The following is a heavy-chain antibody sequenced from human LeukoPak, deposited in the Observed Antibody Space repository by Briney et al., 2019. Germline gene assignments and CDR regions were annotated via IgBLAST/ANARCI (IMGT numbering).Heavy chain of an antibody. CDR1: GFTFSSYA. J-gene: IGHJ5*02. D-gene: IGHD1-26*01. CDR2: ISYDGSNK. Sequence: PGRSLRLSCAASGFTFSSYAMHWVRQAPGKGLEWVAVISYDGSNKYYADSVKGRFTISRDNSKNALYLQMNSLRAEDTAVYYCAREWELPWSRFDPWGQGTLVTVSS. V-gene: IGHV3-30-3*01. CDR3: AREWELPWSRFDP.